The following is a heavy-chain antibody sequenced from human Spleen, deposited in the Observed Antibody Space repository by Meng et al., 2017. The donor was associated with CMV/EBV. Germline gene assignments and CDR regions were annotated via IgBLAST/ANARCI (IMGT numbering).Heavy chain of an antibody. J-gene: IGHJ6*02. Sequence: ASVKVSCKASRYTFTEYHMHWVRQATGQGLEWMGWMNPNSGNTGYAQKFQGRVTITRNTSISTAYMELSSLRSEDTAVYYCARWEYSSSYGMDVWGQGTTVTVSS. D-gene: IGHD6-6*01. CDR1: RYTFTEYH. CDR3: ARWEYSSSYGMDV. CDR2: MNPNSGNT. V-gene: IGHV1-8*03.